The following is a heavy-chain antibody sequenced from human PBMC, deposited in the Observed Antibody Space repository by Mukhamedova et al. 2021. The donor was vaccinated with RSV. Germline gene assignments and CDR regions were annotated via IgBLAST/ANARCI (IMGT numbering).Heavy chain of an antibody. D-gene: IGHD3-22*01. CDR2: IYPGDSDT. CDR3: ARRCYYDSSGHWYFDL. Sequence: GIIYPGDSDTRYSPSFQGQVTISADKSLSTAYLQWSSLKASDTAMYYCARRCYYDSSGHWYFDLWGRGTLVTVSS. V-gene: IGHV5-51*01. J-gene: IGHJ2*01.